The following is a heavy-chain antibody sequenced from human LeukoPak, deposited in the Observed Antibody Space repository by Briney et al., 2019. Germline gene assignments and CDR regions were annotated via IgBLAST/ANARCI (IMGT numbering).Heavy chain of an antibody. V-gene: IGHV3-21*01. CDR1: GFTFGTYA. CDR2: ISTGGSYT. D-gene: IGHD5-12*01. Sequence: GGSLRLSCAASGFTFGTYAMNWVRQAPGKGLEWVSSISTGGSYTYYADSVKGRFTISRDNAKNSLYLQMNSLRAEDTALYYCARVRASGYDYFDYWGQGTLVTVSS. CDR3: ARVRASGYDYFDY. J-gene: IGHJ4*02.